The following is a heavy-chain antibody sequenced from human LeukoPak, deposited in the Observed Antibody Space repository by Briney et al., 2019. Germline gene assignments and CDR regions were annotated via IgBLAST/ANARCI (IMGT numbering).Heavy chain of an antibody. V-gene: IGHV3-23*01. D-gene: IGHD1-26*01. CDR2: ISGSGGST. J-gene: IGHJ6*02. CDR3: AKSSHPPQSYYYYYYGMDV. CDR1: GFTFSSYA. Sequence: HAGGSLRLSCAASGFTFSSYAMSWVRQAPGKGLEWVSAISGSGGSTYYADSVKGRFTISRDNSKNTLYLQMNSLRAEDTAVYYCAKSSHPPQSYYYYYYGMDVWGQGTTVTVSS.